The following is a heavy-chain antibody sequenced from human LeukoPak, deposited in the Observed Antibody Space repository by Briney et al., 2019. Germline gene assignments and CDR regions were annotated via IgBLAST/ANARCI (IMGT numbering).Heavy chain of an antibody. CDR2: INIDGSSG. J-gene: IGHJ2*01. CDR3: ARVGVVINWYFDL. Sequence: GGSLRLSCAASGFTFRSYWMHWVRQAPGKGLVWVSRINIDGSSGSYADSVEGRFTISRDNAKNTVYLQMNSLRAEDTAVYYCARVGVVINWYFDLWGRGTLVTVSS. D-gene: IGHD3-3*01. CDR1: GFTFRSYW. V-gene: IGHV3-74*01.